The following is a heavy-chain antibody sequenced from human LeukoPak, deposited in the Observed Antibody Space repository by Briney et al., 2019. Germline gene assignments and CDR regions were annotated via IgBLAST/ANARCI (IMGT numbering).Heavy chain of an antibody. D-gene: IGHD4-17*01. CDR2: IYHSGST. CDR1: GGSISSGGYY. V-gene: IGHV4-30-2*01. Sequence: SETLSLTCTVSGGSISSGGYYWSWIRQPPGKGLEWIGYIYHSGSTNYNPSLKSRVTISVDTSKNQFSLKLSSVTAADTAVYYCAVDDYGDYGGAFDIWGQGTMVTVSS. CDR3: AVDDYGDYGGAFDI. J-gene: IGHJ3*02.